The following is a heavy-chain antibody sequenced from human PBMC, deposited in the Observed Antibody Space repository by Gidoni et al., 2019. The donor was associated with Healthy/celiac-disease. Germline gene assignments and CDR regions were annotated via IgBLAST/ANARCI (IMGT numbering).Heavy chain of an antibody. V-gene: IGHV3-9*01. Sequence: EVQLVESGGGLVQPGRSLRLSCAASGFTFDDYAMHWVRQAPGKGLEWVSGISWNSGSIGYADSVNGRFTICRDNAKNSLYLQMNSLRAEDTALYYCAKEVEVVGAKIFDYWGQGTLVTVSS. CDR2: ISWNSGSI. CDR3: AKEVEVVGAKIFDY. J-gene: IGHJ4*02. CDR1: GFTFDDYA. D-gene: IGHD1-26*01.